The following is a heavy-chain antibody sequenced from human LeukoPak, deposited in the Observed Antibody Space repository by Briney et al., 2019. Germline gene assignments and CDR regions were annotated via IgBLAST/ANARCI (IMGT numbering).Heavy chain of an antibody. CDR3: ARGGYSSSPLDY. D-gene: IGHD6-6*01. CDR1: GGSISSHY. Sequence: PSETLSLTCTDSGGSISSHYRRWIRPTPGERLEWIGYIDHSESTNYNPSLKSRVTISVDTSKNQFSLNLSSVTAADTAVYYCARGGYSSSPLDYWGQGTLVTVSS. CDR2: IDHSEST. J-gene: IGHJ4*02. V-gene: IGHV4-59*11.